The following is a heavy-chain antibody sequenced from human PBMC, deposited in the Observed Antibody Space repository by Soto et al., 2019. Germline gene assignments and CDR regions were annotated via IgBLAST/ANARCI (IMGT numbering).Heavy chain of an antibody. CDR2: IYPGDSDT. CDR3: ARLSYSSSWRYYYYYYGMDV. CDR1: GYSFTSYW. Sequence: GESLKISCKGSGYSFTSYWIGGVRQMPGKGLEWMGIIYPGDSDTRYSPSFQGQVTISADKSISTAYLQWSSLKASDTAMYYCARLSYSSSWRYYYYYYGMDVWGQGTTVTVSS. V-gene: IGHV5-51*01. J-gene: IGHJ6*02. D-gene: IGHD6-13*01.